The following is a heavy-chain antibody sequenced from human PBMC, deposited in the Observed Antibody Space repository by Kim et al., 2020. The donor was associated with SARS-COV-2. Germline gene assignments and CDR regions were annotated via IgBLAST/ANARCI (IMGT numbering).Heavy chain of an antibody. CDR3: ARVRRGLHRKFDP. CDR1: GGSISSYY. J-gene: IGHJ5*02. D-gene: IGHD3-10*01. CDR2: IYYSGST. V-gene: IGHV4-59*01. Sequence: SETLSLTCTVSGGSISSYYWSWIRQPPGKGLEWIGYIYYSGSTNYNPSLKSRVTISVDTSKNQFSLKLSSVTAADTAVYYCARVRRGLHRKFDPWGQGTLVTVSS.